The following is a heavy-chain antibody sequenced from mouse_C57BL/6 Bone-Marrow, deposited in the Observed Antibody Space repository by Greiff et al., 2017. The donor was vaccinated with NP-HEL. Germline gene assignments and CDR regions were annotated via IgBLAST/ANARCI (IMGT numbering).Heavy chain of an antibody. D-gene: IGHD1-1*01. CDR2: IYPGGGYT. CDR1: GYTFTNYW. Sequence: VQLVESGAELVRPGTSVKMSCKASGYTFTNYWIGWAKQRPGHGLEWIGDIYPGGGYTNYNEKFKGKATLTADKSSSTAYMQFSSLTSEDSAIYYCARCGSSYVPYFDVWGTGTTVTVSS. J-gene: IGHJ1*03. V-gene: IGHV1-63*01. CDR3: ARCGSSYVPYFDV.